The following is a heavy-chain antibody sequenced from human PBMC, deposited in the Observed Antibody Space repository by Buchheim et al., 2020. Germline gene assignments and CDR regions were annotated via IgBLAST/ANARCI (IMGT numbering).Heavy chain of an antibody. J-gene: IGHJ6*02. CDR2: IYYSGSA. CDR1: RGSISSPTYY. Sequence: QLQLHESGPGLVKPSETLSLTCTVSRGSISSPTYYWGWIRQPPGKGLEWIGTIYYSGSAYYNSSLESRVTISVDTSKNQFSLKLRSVTAADTGVYYCATLYYGMDVWGQGTT. CDR3: ATLYYGMDV. V-gene: IGHV4-39*01.